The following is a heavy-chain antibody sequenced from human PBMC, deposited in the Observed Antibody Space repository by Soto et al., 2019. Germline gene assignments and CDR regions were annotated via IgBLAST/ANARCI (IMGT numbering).Heavy chain of an antibody. Sequence: QVQLQESGPGLVKPSETLSLTCTVSGGSMRSYYWNWIRQPAGEGLEWIGRIYARGSTKYNPSLVSRVTMSVDVSQNQFSLRLTSVTAADTAVYYCAGIGEEIYYGMDVWGQGTTVTVSS. CDR2: IYARGST. D-gene: IGHD3-3*01. V-gene: IGHV4-4*07. CDR3: AGIGEEIYYGMDV. J-gene: IGHJ6*02. CDR1: GGSMRSYY.